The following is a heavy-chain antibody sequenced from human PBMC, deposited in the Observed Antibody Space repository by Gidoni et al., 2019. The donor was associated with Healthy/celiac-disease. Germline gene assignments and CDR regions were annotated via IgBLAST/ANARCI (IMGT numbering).Heavy chain of an antibody. CDR1: GFTVSSHY. CDR3: ARDGAAGSGGMDV. Sequence: EVQLVESGGGLVQPGGSLRLSCAASGFTVSSHYMSGVRQAPGKGLEWVSVIYSGGSTYYADSVKGRFTISRDNSKNTLYLQMNSLRAEDTAVYYCARDGAAGSGGMDVWGQGTTVTVSS. J-gene: IGHJ6*02. V-gene: IGHV3-66*02. D-gene: IGHD6-13*01. CDR2: IYSGGST.